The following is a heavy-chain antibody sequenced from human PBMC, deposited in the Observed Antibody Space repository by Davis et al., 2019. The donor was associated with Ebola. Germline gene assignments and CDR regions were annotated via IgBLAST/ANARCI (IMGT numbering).Heavy chain of an antibody. CDR3: ASTFYKGIVVSPEDGMDV. CDR1: GGSFSGHY. Sequence: MPSEPLSLPCGVHGGSFSGHYWSWVRQPPGKGLEWIGEIKHTVVMTFNPSLKSRVTMSVDTSKNQFSLKLRSVTAADTAVYYCASTFYKGIVVSPEDGMDVWGPGTTVIVSS. J-gene: IGHJ6*02. D-gene: IGHD2-2*01. CDR2: IKHTVVM. V-gene: IGHV4-34*01.